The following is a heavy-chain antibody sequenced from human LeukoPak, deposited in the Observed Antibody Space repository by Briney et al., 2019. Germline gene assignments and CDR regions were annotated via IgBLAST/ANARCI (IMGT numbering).Heavy chain of an antibody. CDR2: IYYSGST. CDR1: GGSISSYY. J-gene: IGHJ4*02. V-gene: IGHV4-59*01. CDR3: ARGGYYYDSSGTIDY. Sequence: SETLSLTCTVSGGSISSYYWSWIRQPPGKGLEWIGYIYYSGSTNYNPSLKSRVTISVDTSKNQFSLKLSSVTAADTAVYYCARGGYYYDSSGTIDYWGKGTLVTVSS. D-gene: IGHD3-22*01.